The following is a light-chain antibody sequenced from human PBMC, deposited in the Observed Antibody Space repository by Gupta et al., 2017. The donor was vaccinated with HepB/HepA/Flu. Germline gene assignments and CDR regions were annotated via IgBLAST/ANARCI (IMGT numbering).Light chain of an antibody. V-gene: IGLV1-44*01. J-gene: IGLJ2*01. CDR3: AAWADSMNGHVV. Sequence: QPLLTQPPSPSGTPTHRVTISCSGSSSNIGSNTVNWYQQLPGTAPKLLMYSKNQRTSGVPDRFSGSKSGTSAFLVISGLQSEDEADYYCAAWADSMNGHVVFGGGTKLTVL. CDR1: SSNIGSNT. CDR2: SKN.